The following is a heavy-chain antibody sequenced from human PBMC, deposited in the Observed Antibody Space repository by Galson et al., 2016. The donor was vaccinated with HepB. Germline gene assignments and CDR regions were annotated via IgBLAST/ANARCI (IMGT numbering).Heavy chain of an antibody. V-gene: IGHV2-70*01. J-gene: IGHJ6*02. D-gene: IGHD2-15*01. Sequence: PALVKPTQTLTLTCTFSGFSLSTSGMSVSWIRQPPGKALEWLALIDWDDDKYYSTSLKTRLTISKDTSKNQVVLTMTNMDPVDTATYYCARMQGYCSGGLCYPYCYYGMDVWGQGTTVTVSS. CDR2: IDWDDDK. CDR1: GFSLSTSGMS. CDR3: ARMQGYCSGGLCYPYCYYGMDV.